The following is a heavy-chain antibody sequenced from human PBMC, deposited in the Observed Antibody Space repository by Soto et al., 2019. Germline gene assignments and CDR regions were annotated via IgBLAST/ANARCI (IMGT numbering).Heavy chain of an antibody. V-gene: IGHV1-3*01. CDR1: GYTFTSYA. CDR2: INAGNGDT. D-gene: IGHD5-18*01. J-gene: IGHJ4*02. CDR3: ARDIMGYSYGPTLVFDY. Sequence: ASVKVSCKASGYTFTSYAMHWVRQAPGQRPEWMGCINAGNGDTKYSQKFQGRVTITRDKSASSAYMELSSLRSEDAAVYYCARDIMGYSYGPTLVFDYWGQGTLVTVSS.